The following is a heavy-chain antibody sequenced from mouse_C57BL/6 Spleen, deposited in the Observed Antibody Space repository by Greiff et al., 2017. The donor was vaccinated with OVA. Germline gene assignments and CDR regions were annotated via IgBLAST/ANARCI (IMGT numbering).Heavy chain of an antibody. Sequence: QVHVKQSGAELVRPGTSVKMSCKASGYTFTNYWIGWAKQRPGHGLEWIGDIYPGGGYTNYNEKFKGKATLTADKSSSTAYMQFSSLTSEDSAIYYCARGASGNFDYWGQGTTLTVSS. CDR2: IYPGGGYT. J-gene: IGHJ2*01. D-gene: IGHD4-1*01. CDR3: ARGASGNFDY. V-gene: IGHV1-63*01. CDR1: GYTFTNYW.